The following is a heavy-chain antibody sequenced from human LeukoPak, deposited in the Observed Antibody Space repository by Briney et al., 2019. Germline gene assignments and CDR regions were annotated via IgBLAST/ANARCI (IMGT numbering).Heavy chain of an antibody. CDR3: ARGRNTMVRGALGQTSLYYYSYYMDV. CDR1: GGSISGYY. CDR2: IYYTGST. V-gene: IGHV4-59*12. J-gene: IGHJ6*03. D-gene: IGHD3-10*01. Sequence: SETLSLTCTASGGSISGYYWSWIRQPPGKGLEWIGYIYYTGSTNYNPSLKSRVTISVDTSKNQFSLKLNSVTAADTAVHYCARGRNTMVRGALGQTSLYYYSYYMDVWGKGTTVTVSS.